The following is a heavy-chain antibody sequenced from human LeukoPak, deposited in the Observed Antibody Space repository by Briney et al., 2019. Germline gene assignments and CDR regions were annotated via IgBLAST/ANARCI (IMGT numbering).Heavy chain of an antibody. D-gene: IGHD2-15*01. V-gene: IGHV3-21*01. Sequence: GGSLRLSCAASGFTFSSYSMNWVRQAPGKGLEWVSSISSSSSYIYYADSVKGRFTISRDNAKNSLYLQMNSLRAEDTAVYYCARDCSGGSCFPFAALYYYGMDVWGQGTTATVSS. CDR1: GFTFSSYS. J-gene: IGHJ6*02. CDR2: ISSSSSYI. CDR3: ARDCSGGSCFPFAALYYYGMDV.